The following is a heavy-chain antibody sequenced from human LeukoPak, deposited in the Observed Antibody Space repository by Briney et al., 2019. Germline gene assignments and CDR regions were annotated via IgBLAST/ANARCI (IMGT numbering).Heavy chain of an antibody. J-gene: IGHJ4*02. Sequence: GGSLRLSCAASGFSFTTYEMSWVGQAPGQGVEWLSCISSGGRSMFYEDSVKGRCTISIDSAKKSLYLHTNSLGVEDTALYYCARVDLYYRDKWGLAYWGRGTLVSVSS. CDR3: ARVDLYYRDKWGLAY. V-gene: IGHV3-48*03. CDR1: GFSFTTYE. D-gene: IGHD4-23*01. CDR2: ISSGGRSM.